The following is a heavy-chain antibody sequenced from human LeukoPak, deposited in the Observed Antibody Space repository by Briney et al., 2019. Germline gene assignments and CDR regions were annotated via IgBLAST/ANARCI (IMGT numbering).Heavy chain of an antibody. CDR1: GGSMSGYS. Sequence: PSETLSLTCTVSGGSMSGYSWSWIRQPPGKGLEWIGYMYYNGGPTYNPSLESRVTISADTSKNQLSLKLTSVTAADTAVYYCARADSSGYSIFGYWGQGTLVTVSS. CDR3: ARADSSGYSIFGY. CDR2: MYYNGGP. J-gene: IGHJ4*02. V-gene: IGHV4-59*01. D-gene: IGHD3-22*01.